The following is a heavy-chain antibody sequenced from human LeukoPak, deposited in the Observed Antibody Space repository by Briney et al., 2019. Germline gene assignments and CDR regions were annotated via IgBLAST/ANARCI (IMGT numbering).Heavy chain of an antibody. Sequence: GGSLRLSCAASGFTFSSYAMSWVRQAPGKGLEWVSAISGSGGSTYYADSVKGRFTISRDNSKNTLYLQMNSPRAEDTAVYYCAKDGPYCGGDCYSPPDYWGQGTLVTVSS. CDR2: ISGSGGST. D-gene: IGHD2-21*02. CDR3: AKDGPYCGGDCYSPPDY. J-gene: IGHJ4*02. V-gene: IGHV3-23*01. CDR1: GFTFSSYA.